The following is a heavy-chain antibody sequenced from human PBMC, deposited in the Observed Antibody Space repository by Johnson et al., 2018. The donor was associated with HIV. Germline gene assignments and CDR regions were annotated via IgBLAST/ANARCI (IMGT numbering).Heavy chain of an antibody. Sequence: QVQLVESGGGVVQPGRSLTLSCVASGFTFSDYAVHWVRQAPGKGLEWVAVISYDAKNKYYADSVKGRFTISREDAKSSLYLQMNSLRAGDTAVYYCARGMYYNFWSGYGIRWDAFDIWGQGTMVTVSS. V-gene: IGHV3-30*14. CDR1: GFTFSDYA. CDR3: ARGMYYNFWSGYGIRWDAFDI. J-gene: IGHJ3*02. CDR2: ISYDAKNK. D-gene: IGHD3-3*01.